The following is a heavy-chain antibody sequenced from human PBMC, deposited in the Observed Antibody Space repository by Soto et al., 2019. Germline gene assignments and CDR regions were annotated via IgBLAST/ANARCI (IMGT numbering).Heavy chain of an antibody. CDR1: GFTFSSYA. D-gene: IGHD1-26*01. V-gene: IGHV3-23*01. Sequence: EVQLLESGGGLVQPGGSLRLSCAASGFTFSSYAMRWVRQAPGKGLEWVSAISGSGGSTYYADSVKGRFTISRDNSKNTRYLQMHSLSAEDTHVCYGERRGSGRHYAFWGQGTLGTVSS. J-gene: IGHJ4*02. CDR2: ISGSGGST. CDR3: ERRGSGRHYAF.